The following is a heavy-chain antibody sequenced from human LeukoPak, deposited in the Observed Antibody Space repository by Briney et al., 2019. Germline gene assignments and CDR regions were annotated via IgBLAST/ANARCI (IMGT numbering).Heavy chain of an antibody. CDR3: AREGYYDSSGYPFDY. V-gene: IGHV1-2*02. Sequence: SVKVSCKASGYTFTGYYMHWVRQAPGQGLEWMGWINPNSGGTNYAQKFQGRVTMTRDTSISTAYMELSRLRSDDTAVYYCAREGYYDSSGYPFDYWGQGTLVTVSS. D-gene: IGHD3-22*01. J-gene: IGHJ4*02. CDR1: GYTFTGYY. CDR2: INPNSGGT.